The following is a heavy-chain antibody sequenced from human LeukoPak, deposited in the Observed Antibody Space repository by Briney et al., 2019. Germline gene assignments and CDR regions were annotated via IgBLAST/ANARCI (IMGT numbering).Heavy chain of an antibody. V-gene: IGHV1-69*13. J-gene: IGHJ4*02. CDR3: ARGATPRDYYDSSGYYY. Sequence: SVKVSCKASGGTFSSYAISWVRQAPGQGLEWMGGIIPIFGTANYAQKFQGRVTVTADESTSTAYMELSSLRSEDTAVYYCARGATPRDYYDSSGYYYWGQGTLVTVSS. CDR2: IIPIFGTA. D-gene: IGHD3-22*01. CDR1: GGTFSSYA.